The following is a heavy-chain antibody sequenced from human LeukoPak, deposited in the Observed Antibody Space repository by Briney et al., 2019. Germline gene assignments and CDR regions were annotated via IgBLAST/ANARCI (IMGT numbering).Heavy chain of an antibody. D-gene: IGHD3-22*01. Sequence: AASVKVSCKASGYTFTSYGISWVRQAPGQGLEWMGGIIPIFGTANYAQKFQGRVTITADESTSTAYMELSSLRSEDTAVYYCARAGPYYYDSSGPTGWFDPWGQGTLVTVSS. CDR1: GYTFTSYG. CDR2: IIPIFGTA. V-gene: IGHV1-69*13. CDR3: ARAGPYYYDSSGPTGWFDP. J-gene: IGHJ5*02.